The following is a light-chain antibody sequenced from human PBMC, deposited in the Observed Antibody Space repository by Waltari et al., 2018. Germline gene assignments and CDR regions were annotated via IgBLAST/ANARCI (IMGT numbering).Light chain of an antibody. CDR1: QSLNTY. J-gene: IGKJ1*01. Sequence: IQMTQSPPSLSASVGDTVTFTCRASQSLNTYLNWYQQKPGKAPKLLIYDVSSLQSGVPSRFSGSGSGTDFTLTISSLQPEDFATYYCQQSYSTPRTFGHGTKVEI. V-gene: IGKV1-39*01. CDR2: DVS. CDR3: QQSYSTPRT.